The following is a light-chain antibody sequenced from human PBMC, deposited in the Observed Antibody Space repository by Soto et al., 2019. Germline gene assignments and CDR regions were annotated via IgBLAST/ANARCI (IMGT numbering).Light chain of an antibody. CDR2: EGS. V-gene: IGLV2-23*01. Sequence: QSVLTQPASVSGSPGQSITIFCTGTSSDVGSYNLVSWYQQHPGKAPKLMIYEGSKRPSGVSNRFSGSKSGNTASLTISGLQAGDEADYYCNSYVAGSHVFGTGTKLTVL. CDR1: SSDVGSYNL. CDR3: NSYVAGSHV. J-gene: IGLJ1*01.